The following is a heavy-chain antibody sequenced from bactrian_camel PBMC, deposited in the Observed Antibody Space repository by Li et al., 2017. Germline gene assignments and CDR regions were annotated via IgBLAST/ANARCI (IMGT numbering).Heavy chain of an antibody. CDR2: INSDNTP. CDR3: ATGVYCAHELSPDEHDV. J-gene: IGHJ4*01. CDR1: GYTRWSVN. Sequence: HVQLVESGGGSVQAGGSLRLSCVVSGYTRWSVNMAWFRQAPGDQSRWVGTINSDNTPHYRDDSVKGRFVISRDNANNTVNLMMNSLKPEDTAMYYCATGVYCAHELSPDEHDVWGPGTQVTVS. D-gene: IGHD3*01. V-gene: IGHV3S53*01.